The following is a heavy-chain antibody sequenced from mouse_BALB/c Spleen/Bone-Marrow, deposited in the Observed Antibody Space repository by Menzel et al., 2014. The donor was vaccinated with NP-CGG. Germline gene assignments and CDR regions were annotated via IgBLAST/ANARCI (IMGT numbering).Heavy chain of an antibody. V-gene: IGHV2-6-1*01. CDR2: IWNDGST. CDR3: AKHGGGYFDY. Sequence: VQGVESGPGLVAPSQSLSITCTISGFSLTSYGVHWVRQPPGKGLEWLTVIWNDGSTTYNSALKSRLTISKDNSKSQVSLKMNSLQTDDTGMYYCAKHGGGYFDYWGQGTSLIVSS. CDR1: GFSLTSYG. J-gene: IGHJ2*02.